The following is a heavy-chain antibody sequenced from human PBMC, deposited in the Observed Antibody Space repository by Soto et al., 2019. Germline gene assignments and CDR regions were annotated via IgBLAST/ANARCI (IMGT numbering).Heavy chain of an antibody. D-gene: IGHD6-6*01. J-gene: IGHJ4*02. CDR2: INHSGST. CDR1: GGSFSGYY. Sequence: PSETLSLTCAVYGGSFSGYYWSWIRQPPGKGLEWIGEINHSGSTNYNPSLKSRVTISVDTSKNQFSLKLSSVTAADTAVYYCARIGGFIAARPPYYFDYWGQGTLVTVSS. V-gene: IGHV4-34*01. CDR3: ARIGGFIAARPPYYFDY.